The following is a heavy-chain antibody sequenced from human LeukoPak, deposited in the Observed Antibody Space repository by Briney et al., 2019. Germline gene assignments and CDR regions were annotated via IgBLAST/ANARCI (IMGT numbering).Heavy chain of an antibody. V-gene: IGHV4-38-2*01. Sequence: SETLSLTCAASGYSISSGYYWGWIRQPPGKGLEWIGSIYHSGSTYYNPSLKSRVTISVDTSKNQFFLKLSSVTAADTAVYYCASPSETGDPGYFDYWGQGTLVTVSS. CDR3: ASPSETGDPGYFDY. D-gene: IGHD7-27*01. CDR1: GYSISSGYY. J-gene: IGHJ4*02. CDR2: IYHSGST.